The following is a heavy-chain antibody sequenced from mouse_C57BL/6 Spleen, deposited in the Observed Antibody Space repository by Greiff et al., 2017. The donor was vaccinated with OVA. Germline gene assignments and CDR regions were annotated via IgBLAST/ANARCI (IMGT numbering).Heavy chain of an antibody. V-gene: IGHV1-61*01. D-gene: IGHD1-3*01. CDR3: AREGVEHY. J-gene: IGHJ2*01. CDR1: GYTFTSYW. Sequence: QVQLQQPGAELVRPGSSVKLSCKASGYTFTSYWMDWVKQRPGQGLEWIGNIYPSDSETHYNQKFKDKATLTVDKSSSTAYMQLSRLTSEDSAVYYCAREGVEHYWGQGTTLTVSS. CDR2: IYPSDSET.